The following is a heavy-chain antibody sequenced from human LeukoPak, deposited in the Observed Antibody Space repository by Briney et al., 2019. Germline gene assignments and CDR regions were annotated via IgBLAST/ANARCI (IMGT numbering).Heavy chain of an antibody. CDR3: ARVASRSISSRCFDH. CDR2: IYSSGTT. J-gene: IGHJ4*02. D-gene: IGHD6-6*01. CDR1: GGSINGYY. V-gene: IGHV4-4*08. Sequence: SETLSLTCTVSGGSINGYYWNWIRQPPGKALEWIGFIYSSGTTNYNPSLKSRVTISLDSSNKQFSLRLTSVTAADTAVYFCARVASRSISSRCFDHWGQETLVTVSS.